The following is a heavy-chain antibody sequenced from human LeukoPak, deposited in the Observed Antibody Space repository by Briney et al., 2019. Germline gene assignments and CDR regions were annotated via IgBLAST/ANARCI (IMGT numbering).Heavy chain of an antibody. V-gene: IGHV4-31*01. CDR3: ATPYCGTISCLDVFDV. CDR2: IYYSGST. D-gene: IGHD2-2*01. CDR1: GVSLSSDKYY. J-gene: IGHJ3*01. Sequence: SETLSLTCTVRGVSLSSDKYYWSWIRQRPGKGLEWIGHIYYSGSTSFNPSLKSQVSMSVDASKSQFSLKLTSVTAADTAVYYCATPYCGTISCLDVFDVWGQGTVVTVSS.